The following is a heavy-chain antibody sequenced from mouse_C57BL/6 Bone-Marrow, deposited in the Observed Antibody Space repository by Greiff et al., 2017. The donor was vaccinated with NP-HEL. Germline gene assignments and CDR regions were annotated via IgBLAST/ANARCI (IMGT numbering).Heavy chain of an antibody. CDR3: AREGFPWFAY. J-gene: IGHJ3*01. CDR2: ISDGGSYT. Sequence: EVKVVESGGGLVKPGGSLKLSCAASGFTFSSYAMSWVRQTPEKRLEWVAAISDGGSYTYYPDNVKGRFTISRDNAKNNLYLQMSHLKSEDTAMYYCAREGFPWFAYWGQGTLVTVSA. V-gene: IGHV5-4*01. CDR1: GFTFSSYA.